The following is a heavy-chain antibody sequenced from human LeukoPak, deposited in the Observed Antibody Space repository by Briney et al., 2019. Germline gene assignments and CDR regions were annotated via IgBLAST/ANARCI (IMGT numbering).Heavy chain of an antibody. CDR3: ATTIVVVPGDWFDP. J-gene: IGHJ5*02. Sequence: GGSLRLSCAASGFTFSSSAMHWVRQAPGKGLAWVAFIGHEGSNKYYADSVKGRFTISRDDSKSTLYLQMNSLRAEDTAVYYCATTIVVVPGDWFDPWGQGTLVTVSS. CDR1: GFTFSSSA. V-gene: IGHV3-30*02. CDR2: IGHEGSNK. D-gene: IGHD2-2*01.